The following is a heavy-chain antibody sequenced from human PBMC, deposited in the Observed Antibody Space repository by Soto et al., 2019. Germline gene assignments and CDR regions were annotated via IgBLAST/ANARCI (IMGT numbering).Heavy chain of an antibody. CDR2: IYYSGST. V-gene: IGHV4-30-4*01. Sequence: PSETLSLTCTVSGGSISSGDYYWSWIRQPPGKGLEWIGYIYYSGSTYYNPSLKSRVTISVDTSKNQFSLKLSSVTAADTAVYYCARSYYDFWSGPFDYWGQGTLVTVSS. J-gene: IGHJ4*02. D-gene: IGHD3-3*01. CDR3: ARSYYDFWSGPFDY. CDR1: GGSISSGDYY.